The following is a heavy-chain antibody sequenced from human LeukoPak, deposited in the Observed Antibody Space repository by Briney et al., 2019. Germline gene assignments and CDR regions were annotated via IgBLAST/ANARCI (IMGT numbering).Heavy chain of an antibody. D-gene: IGHD2-21*02. J-gene: IGHJ3*02. CDR2: ISVSGGKT. V-gene: IGHV3-23*01. CDR3: AKDPIVFNSGDYYLGAFNI. CDR1: GFTFSSCA. Sequence: GGSLRLSCAPSGFTFSSCALSWVCQAPGKGLGWGSAISVSGGKTSYVDSMKGRFTISRDNAKNTLYLQMNRLRAEDTAVYYCAKDPIVFNSGDYYLGAFNIWGQGTMVTVSS.